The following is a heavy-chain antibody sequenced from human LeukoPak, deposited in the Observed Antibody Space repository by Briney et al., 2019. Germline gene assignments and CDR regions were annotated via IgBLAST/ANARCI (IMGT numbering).Heavy chain of an antibody. D-gene: IGHD6-6*01. J-gene: IGHJ6*02. V-gene: IGHV1-69*04. CDR1: IDTFSNYA. CDR3: ARDKSIAARPRYYGMDV. CDR2: IIPILGIA. Sequence: ASVKVSCKASIDTFSNYAFSCVRQAPGQGLGWMGRIIPILGIANYAQKFQGRVTITADKSTSTAYMELSSLRSEDTAVYYCARDKSIAARPRYYGMDVWGQGTTVTVSS.